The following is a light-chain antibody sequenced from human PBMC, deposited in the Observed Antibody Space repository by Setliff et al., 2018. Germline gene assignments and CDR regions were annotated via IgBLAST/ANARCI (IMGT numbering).Light chain of an antibody. Sequence: QSALTQPASVSGSPGQSITISCTGSGSDVGDYKYVSWYQQHPGKAPKLIIYEVSNRPSGVSNRFSGSKSGNTASLSISGLQAEDEADYYCSPYTSSSTLYVFGTGTKVTVL. V-gene: IGLV2-14*01. CDR3: SPYTSSSTLYV. J-gene: IGLJ1*01. CDR2: EVS. CDR1: GSDVGDYKY.